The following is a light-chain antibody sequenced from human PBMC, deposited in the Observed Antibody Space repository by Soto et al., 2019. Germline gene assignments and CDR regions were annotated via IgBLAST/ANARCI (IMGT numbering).Light chain of an antibody. CDR1: QSVTTY. CDR3: QQYKTWIT. V-gene: IGKV3-11*01. CDR2: DAS. J-gene: IGKJ4*01. Sequence: EIVLTQSPATLSLSPGERANISCRASQSVTTYLAWYQQKPGQAPRLLIYDASDRATGIPARFSGSGSGTEFTLTISSLQSEDFAIYYCQQYKTWITFGGATKVDIK.